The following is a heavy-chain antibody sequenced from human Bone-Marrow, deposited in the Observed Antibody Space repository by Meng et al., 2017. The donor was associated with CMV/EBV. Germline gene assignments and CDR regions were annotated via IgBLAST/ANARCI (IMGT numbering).Heavy chain of an antibody. CDR1: GYTFTGYY. J-gene: IGHJ4*02. CDR2: INPNSGGT. V-gene: IGHV1-2*02. D-gene: IGHD3-22*01. Sequence: QGQLVQSGAEVKKPGASVKVSCKASGYTFTGYYMHWVRQAPGQGLEWMGWINPNSGGTNYAQKFQGRVTMTRDTSISTAYMELSRLRSDDTAVYYCARGRNYYDSSGYHPFDYWGQGTLVTVSS. CDR3: ARGRNYYDSSGYHPFDY.